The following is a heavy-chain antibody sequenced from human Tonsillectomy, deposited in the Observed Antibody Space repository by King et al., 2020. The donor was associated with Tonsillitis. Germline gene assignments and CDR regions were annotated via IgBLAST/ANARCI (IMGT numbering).Heavy chain of an antibody. V-gene: IGHV3-23*04. CDR2: IDRRGDIT. CDR3: AKDQNDFWSGFDY. J-gene: IGHJ4*02. CDR1: GFNFADYA. D-gene: IGHD3-3*01. Sequence: VQLVESGGGLVQPGGSLRLSCAASGFNFADYAMSWVRQAPGKGLEWVSMIDRRGDITYYADSEKGRFTISRDNSKSTLYLQMNSLRAEDTATYYCAKDQNDFWSGFDYWGQGTVVTVSS.